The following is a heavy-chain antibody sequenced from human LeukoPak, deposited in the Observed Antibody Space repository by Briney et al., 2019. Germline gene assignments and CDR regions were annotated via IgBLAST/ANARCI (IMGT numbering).Heavy chain of an antibody. J-gene: IGHJ5*02. CDR1: GYTFTSYD. V-gene: IGHV1-8*01. Sequence: ASVKVSCKASGYTFTSYDINWVRQATGQGLEWLGWMNPNSGNTGYAQNFQGRVTMTRNTSISTAYMELSSLRSEDTAVYYCAKDSGDYGDYGLENWFDPWGQGTLVTVSS. CDR2: MNPNSGNT. CDR3: AKDSGDYGDYGLENWFDP. D-gene: IGHD4-17*01.